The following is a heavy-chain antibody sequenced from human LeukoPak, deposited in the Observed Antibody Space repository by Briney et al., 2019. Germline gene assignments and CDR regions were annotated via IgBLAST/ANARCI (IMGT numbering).Heavy chain of an antibody. J-gene: IGHJ4*02. V-gene: IGHV3-23*01. CDR3: ARDADSGYDY. D-gene: IGHD5-12*01. Sequence: GGSLRLSCAASGFTFSSYDLSRVRQPPWKGLEWVSAISGSGAGTYYADSVKGRFTISRDNSKNTLYLQMNSLRAEDTAVYYCARDADSGYDYWGQGTLVTVSS. CDR1: GFTFSSYD. CDR2: ISGSGAGT.